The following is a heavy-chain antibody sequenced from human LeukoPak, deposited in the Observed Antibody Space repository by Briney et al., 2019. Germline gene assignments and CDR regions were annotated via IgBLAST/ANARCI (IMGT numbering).Heavy chain of an antibody. CDR2: IYYSGNT. D-gene: IGHD3-16*02. V-gene: IGHV4-59*08. Sequence: KASETLSLTCTVSGGSISNYYWSWIRQPPGKGLEWIGYIYYSGNTNYNPSLKSRVTISVDTSKNQFSPKLSSVTAADTAVYYCARAPPYYDYVWGSYRYNTRFDYWGQGTLVTVSS. CDR1: GGSISNYY. J-gene: IGHJ4*02. CDR3: ARAPPYYDYVWGSYRYNTRFDY.